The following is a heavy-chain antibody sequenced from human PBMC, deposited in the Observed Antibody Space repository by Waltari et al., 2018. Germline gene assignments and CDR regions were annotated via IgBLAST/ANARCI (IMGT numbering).Heavy chain of an antibody. J-gene: IGHJ3*02. V-gene: IGHV4-38-2*01. D-gene: IGHD4-17*01. Sequence: QVQPQESGPGLVKPSETLSLTCAVSGYSISSGYYWGWIRQPPGKGLAWIGSISHSGSTDYNPSLKSRVTISVDTAKNQFSLKLSSVTAADTAMYYCARRPTVTTSVSAFDIWGQGTMVTVSS. CDR3: ARRPTVTTSVSAFDI. CDR2: ISHSGST. CDR1: GYSISSGYY.